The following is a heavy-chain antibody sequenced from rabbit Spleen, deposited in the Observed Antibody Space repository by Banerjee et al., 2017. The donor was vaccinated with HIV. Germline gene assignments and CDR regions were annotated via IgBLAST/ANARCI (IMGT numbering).Heavy chain of an antibody. J-gene: IGHJ4*01. Sequence: QSLEESGGGLVQPEGSLTLTCTASGFSFNNNYYMCWVRQAPGKGLEWIACTNTNRDSIYYANWAKGRFTISKPSSTTVTLQMASLTAADTATYFCARDDTGRNFFWKLWGPGTLVTVS. D-gene: IGHD7-1*01. V-gene: IGHV1S40*01. CDR1: GFSFNNNYY. CDR3: ARDDTGRNFFWKL. CDR2: TNTNRDSI.